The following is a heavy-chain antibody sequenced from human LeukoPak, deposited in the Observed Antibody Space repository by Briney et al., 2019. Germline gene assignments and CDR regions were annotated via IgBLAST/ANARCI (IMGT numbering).Heavy chain of an antibody. Sequence: GASVKVSCKASGFTFTSSAVQWVRQARGQRLEWIGWIVVGSGNTNYAQKLQERVTITRDMSTSTAYMELSSLRSEDTAVYYCAAVPRIAVAGTSSFDYWGQGTLVTVSS. D-gene: IGHD6-19*01. CDR2: IVVGSGNT. V-gene: IGHV1-58*01. CDR1: GFTFTSSA. J-gene: IGHJ4*02. CDR3: AAVPRIAVAGTSSFDY.